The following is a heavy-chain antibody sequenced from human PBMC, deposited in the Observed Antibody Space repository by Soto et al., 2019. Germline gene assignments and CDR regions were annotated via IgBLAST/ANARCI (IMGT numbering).Heavy chain of an antibody. D-gene: IGHD6-6*01. J-gene: IGHJ6*02. Sequence: GGSLRLSCAASGFTFSDYYMSWIRQAPGKGLEWVSYISSSSVYTNYADSVRGRFTISRDNAKNSLYLQMNSLRAEDTGVYYCARDAPDDSSSTAYYYYGMDVWGRGTTVTVSS. CDR3: ARDAPDDSSSTAYYYYGMDV. V-gene: IGHV3-11*06. CDR1: GFTFSDYY. CDR2: ISSSSVYT.